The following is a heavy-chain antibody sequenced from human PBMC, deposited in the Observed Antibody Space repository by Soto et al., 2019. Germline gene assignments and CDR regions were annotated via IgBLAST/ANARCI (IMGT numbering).Heavy chain of an antibody. V-gene: IGHV3-13*01. D-gene: IGHD1-7*01. CDR3: ARGKLGPNPLYWDFDL. Sequence: EVQLVESGGGLVQPGGSLRLSCAASGFTFSSYDMHWVRQATGKGLEWVSAIGTAGDTYYPGSVKGRFTISRENAKNSLYVQMNSLRAGDTAVYYCARGKLGPNPLYWDFDLWGRGTLVTVSS. CDR1: GFTFSSYD. J-gene: IGHJ2*01. CDR2: IGTAGDT.